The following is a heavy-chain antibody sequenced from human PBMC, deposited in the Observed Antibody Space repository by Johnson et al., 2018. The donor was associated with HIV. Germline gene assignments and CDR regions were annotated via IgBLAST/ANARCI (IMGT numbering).Heavy chain of an antibody. CDR2: ISYDGSNK. CDR1: GFTFSSYA. D-gene: IGHD6-13*01. V-gene: IGHV3-30*04. Sequence: QVQLVESGGGLVKPGGSLRLSCAASGFTFSSYAMHWVRQAPGKGLEWLAVISYDGSNKYYADSVKGRFTISRANSKNTLYLQMNSLRAEDTAVYYCARLGIAAARGAFDIWGQGTMVTVSS. CDR3: ARLGIAAARGAFDI. J-gene: IGHJ3*02.